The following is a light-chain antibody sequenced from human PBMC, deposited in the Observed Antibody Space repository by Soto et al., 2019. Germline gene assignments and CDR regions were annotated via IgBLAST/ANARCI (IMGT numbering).Light chain of an antibody. V-gene: IGLV1-40*01. Sequence: QSVLTQPPSVSGAPGKRVTISCTGRSSNIGADFDVHWYQHLPGTAPKLLISHNNNRPSGVPDRFSGSKSGTSASLAITGLQADDEAVYYCQSRDSSLSSSWVFGGGTKVTVL. CDR3: QSRDSSLSSSWV. CDR2: HNN. J-gene: IGLJ3*02. CDR1: SSNIGADFD.